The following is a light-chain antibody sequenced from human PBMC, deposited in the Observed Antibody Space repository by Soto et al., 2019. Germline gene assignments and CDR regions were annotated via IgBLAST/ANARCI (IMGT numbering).Light chain of an antibody. Sequence: EIVLTQSPGTLSLSPGERATLSCRASQSVSSSYLAWYQQKPGQAPRLLISGASSRATGIPDRFSDSASGTDFTLTISRLEPEDFAVYYCQQYGSSPPSFGQGTKVEIK. CDR3: QQYGSSPPS. CDR1: QSVSSSY. J-gene: IGKJ1*01. V-gene: IGKV3-20*01. CDR2: GAS.